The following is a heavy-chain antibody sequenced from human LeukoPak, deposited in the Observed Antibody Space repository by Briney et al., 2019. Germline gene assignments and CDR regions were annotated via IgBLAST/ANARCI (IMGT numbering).Heavy chain of an antibody. D-gene: IGHD6-6*01. CDR2: ISSSSSYI. V-gene: IGHV3-21*01. Sequence: GGSLRLSCAASGFTFSSYRMNWVRQAPGKGLEWVSSISSSSSYIYYADSVKGRFTISRDNAKNSLYLQMNSLRAEDTAVYYCARQYSSSSRTYYYYMDVWGKGTTVTVSS. J-gene: IGHJ6*03. CDR3: ARQYSSSSRTYYYYMDV. CDR1: GFTFSSYR.